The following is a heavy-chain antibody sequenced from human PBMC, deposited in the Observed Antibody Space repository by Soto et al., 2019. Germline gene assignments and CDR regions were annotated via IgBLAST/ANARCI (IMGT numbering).Heavy chain of an antibody. D-gene: IGHD4-17*01. J-gene: IGHJ3*02. V-gene: IGHV3-53*04. CDR1: GFTVSSNY. CDR2: IYSGGST. Sequence: GGSLRLSCAASGFTVSSNYMSWVRQAPGKGLEWVSVIYSGGSTYYADSVKGRFTISRHNSKNTLYLQMNSLRAEDTAVYYCARTTVTTREIRAFDIWGQGTMVTVSS. CDR3: ARTTVTTREIRAFDI.